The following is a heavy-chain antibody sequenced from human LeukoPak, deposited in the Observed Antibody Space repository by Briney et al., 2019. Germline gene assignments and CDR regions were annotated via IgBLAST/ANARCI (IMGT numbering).Heavy chain of an antibody. Sequence: ASVKVSCKASGYTFTGYTVHWVRQAPGQGLEWMGRISPNSGDTKYAQKSQGRVAMTRDTSISTAYMELSRLRSDDTAVYYCARNGGYGDFGWGQGTLVTVSS. V-gene: IGHV1-2*06. J-gene: IGHJ4*02. CDR3: ARNGGYGDFG. CDR1: GYTFTGYT. D-gene: IGHD4-17*01. CDR2: ISPNSGDT.